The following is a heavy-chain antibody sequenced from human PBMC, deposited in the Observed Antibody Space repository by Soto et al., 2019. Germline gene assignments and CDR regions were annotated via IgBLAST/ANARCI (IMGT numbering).Heavy chain of an antibody. V-gene: IGHV3-33*01. CDR3: ARDDEYSGNGMDV. J-gene: IGHJ6*02. CDR2: ILNDGSNR. D-gene: IGHD3-10*01. Sequence: QVQLVESGGGVVQPGRSLRLSCAASGFTFSNYGMHWVRQAPGKGLEWVAVILNDGSNRYHADSVKDRFTIPRDNSKNMLYLQMNSLRAGYTAVYYCARDDEYSGNGMDVWGQGTTVTVS. CDR1: GFTFSNYG.